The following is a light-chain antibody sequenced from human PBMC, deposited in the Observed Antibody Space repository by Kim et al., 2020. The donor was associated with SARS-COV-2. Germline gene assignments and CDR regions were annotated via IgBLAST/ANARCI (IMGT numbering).Light chain of an antibody. Sequence: LDPWERATRSRRGSQSVRSRYLAWYQQKPGQAPKLFIYETASRATGIPDRFSGSGSGTDFTLTISRLGPEDFAVYYCQQYGNLITFGQGTRLEIK. CDR3: QQYGNLIT. CDR2: ETA. V-gene: IGKV3-20*01. J-gene: IGKJ5*01. CDR1: QSVRSRY.